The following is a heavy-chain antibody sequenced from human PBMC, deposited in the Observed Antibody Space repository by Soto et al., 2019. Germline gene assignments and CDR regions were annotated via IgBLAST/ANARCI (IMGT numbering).Heavy chain of an antibody. CDR2: ISWNSGSI. Sequence: GGSLRLSCAASGFTFDDYAMHWVRQAPGKGLEWVSGISWNSGSIGYADSVKGRFTISRDNAKNSLYLQMNSLRAEDTALYYCAKSGYAGAYNWFDPWSQGTLVTVSS. D-gene: IGHD6-25*01. J-gene: IGHJ5*02. CDR1: GFTFDDYA. CDR3: AKSGYAGAYNWFDP. V-gene: IGHV3-9*01.